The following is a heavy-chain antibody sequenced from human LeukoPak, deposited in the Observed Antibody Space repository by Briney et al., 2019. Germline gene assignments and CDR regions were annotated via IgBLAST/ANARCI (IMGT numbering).Heavy chain of an antibody. CDR1: GFTFSSYA. Sequence: GGSLRLSCAASGFTFSSYAMSWVRQAPGKGLEWVSAISGSGGSTYYADSVKGRFTISRDNSKNTLYLQMNSLSAEDTAVYYCAKTVLGTLDAFDIWGQGTMVTVSS. J-gene: IGHJ3*02. V-gene: IGHV3-23*01. CDR3: AKTVLGTLDAFDI. CDR2: ISGSGGST. D-gene: IGHD7-27*01.